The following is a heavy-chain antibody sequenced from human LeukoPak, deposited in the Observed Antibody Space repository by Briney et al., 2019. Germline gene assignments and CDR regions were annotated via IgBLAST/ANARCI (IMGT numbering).Heavy chain of an antibody. D-gene: IGHD6-13*01. V-gene: IGHV4-34*01. CDR3: ARGGAAAGITRYNWFDT. J-gene: IGHJ5*02. Sequence: SETLSLTCAVYGGSFSGYYWSWIRQPPGKGLEWIGEINHSGSTNYNPSLKSRVTISVDTSKNQFSLKLRSVTAADTAVYYCARGGAAAGITRYNWFDTWGQGTLVSVSS. CDR2: INHSGST. CDR1: GGSFSGYY.